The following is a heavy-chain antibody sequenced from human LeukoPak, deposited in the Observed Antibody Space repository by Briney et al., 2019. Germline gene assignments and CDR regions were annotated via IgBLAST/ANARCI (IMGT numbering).Heavy chain of an antibody. V-gene: IGHV4-4*07. Sequence: SETLSLTCTVSGGSISSYYWNWLRQPPGKGLEWIGRIYASGSTNYNPSLKSRVTMSVDTSKNQFSLKLTSVTSADTAVYYCANGGYSGYEPDYWGQGTLVTVSS. CDR2: IYASGST. J-gene: IGHJ4*02. CDR1: GGSISSYY. D-gene: IGHD5-12*01. CDR3: ANGGYSGYEPDY.